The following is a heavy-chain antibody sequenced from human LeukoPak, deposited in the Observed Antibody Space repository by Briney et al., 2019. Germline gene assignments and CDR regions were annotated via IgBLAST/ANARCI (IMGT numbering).Heavy chain of an antibody. D-gene: IGHD3-22*01. V-gene: IGHV3-11*04. CDR3: ARSLIVASEDY. CDR2: ISASGAVP. Sequence: GGSLRLSCAASGFRFDSFYMGWIRQVPGKGLDYIAFISASGAVPYYAESVKGRFTISRDNAKNSVPLQMNSLSADDTAVYYCARSLIVASEDYWGQGTLVTVSP. CDR1: GFRFDSFY. J-gene: IGHJ4*02.